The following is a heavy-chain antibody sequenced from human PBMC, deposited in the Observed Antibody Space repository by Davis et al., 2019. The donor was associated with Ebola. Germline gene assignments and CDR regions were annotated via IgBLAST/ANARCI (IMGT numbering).Heavy chain of an antibody. CDR2: INHSGST. J-gene: IGHJ6*03. D-gene: IGHD2-2*02. CDR1: GGSFSGYY. CDR3: AAIYGWAFGYYYLDV. Sequence: PSETLSLTCAVYGGSFSGYYWSWIRQPPGKGLEWIGEINHSGSTKYNPSLKSRVTISVDTSKNQFSLNLSSVTAADTAVYYCAAIYGWAFGYYYLDVWGRGTTVTVSS. V-gene: IGHV4-34*01.